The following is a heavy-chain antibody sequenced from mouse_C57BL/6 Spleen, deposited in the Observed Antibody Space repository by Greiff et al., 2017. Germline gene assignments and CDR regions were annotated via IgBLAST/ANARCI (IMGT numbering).Heavy chain of an antibody. V-gene: IGHV1-72*01. CDR2: IDPNSGGT. CDR1: GYTFTSYW. CDR3: GRYDYDDGEYYAMDG. J-gene: IGHJ4*01. D-gene: IGHD2-4*01. Sequence: QVQLQQPGAELVKPGASVKLSCKASGYTFTSYWMHWVKQRPGRGLEWIGRIDPNSGGTKYNEKFKSKATLTVDKPSSTAYMQLSSLTSDEAAVYYCGRYDYDDGEYYAMDGWGQGTSVTVSS.